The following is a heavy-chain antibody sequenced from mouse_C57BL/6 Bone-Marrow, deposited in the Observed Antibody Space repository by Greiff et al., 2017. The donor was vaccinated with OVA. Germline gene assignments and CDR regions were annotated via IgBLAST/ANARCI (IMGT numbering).Heavy chain of an antibody. CDR2: ISDGGSYT. J-gene: IGHJ2*01. CDR3: ARAVYDCYYNY. D-gene: IGHD2-3*01. Sequence: DVMLVESGGGLVKPGGSLKLSCAASGFTFSSHAMPWVRQTPEKRLEWVATISDGGSYTYYPDNVKGRFTIYRDNAKNNLYLQMSHLKSEETAMYYCARAVYDCYYNYWGQGTTLTFTS. V-gene: IGHV5-4*03. CDR1: GFTFSSHA.